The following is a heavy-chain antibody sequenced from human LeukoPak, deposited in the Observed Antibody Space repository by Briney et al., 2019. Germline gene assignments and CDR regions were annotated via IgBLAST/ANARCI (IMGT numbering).Heavy chain of an antibody. J-gene: IGHJ4*02. CDR3: ARSSSSWYGGLQ. Sequence: ASVKVSCEASGYTFTGFYMHWVRQAPGQGLEWMGWINPNSGNTGNAQKFQGRVTMTRDTSITTAYMELSSLRSEDTAVYYCARSSSSWYGGLQWGQGTLVTVSS. V-gene: IGHV1-2*02. CDR1: GYTFTGFY. CDR2: INPNSGNT. D-gene: IGHD6-13*01.